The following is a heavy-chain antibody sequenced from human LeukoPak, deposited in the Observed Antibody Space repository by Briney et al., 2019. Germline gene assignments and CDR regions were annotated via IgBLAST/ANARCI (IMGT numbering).Heavy chain of an antibody. CDR2: IKQDGSEK. V-gene: IGHV3-7*01. Sequence: GGSLRLSCAASGFTFSSDWMTWVRQAPGKGLEWVANIKQDGSEKYYVDSVKGRFTISRDNAKNPLYLQMNSLRAEDTAVYYCARDRASWYYYYYGMDVWGQGTTVTVSS. J-gene: IGHJ6*02. CDR3: ARDRASWYYYYYGMDV. CDR1: GFTFSSDW. D-gene: IGHD2-2*01.